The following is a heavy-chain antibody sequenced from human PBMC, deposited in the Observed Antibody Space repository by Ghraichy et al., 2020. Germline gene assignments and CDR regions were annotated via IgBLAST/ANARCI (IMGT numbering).Heavy chain of an antibody. J-gene: IGHJ4*02. CDR2: IYWNDDK. V-gene: IGHV2-5*01. D-gene: IGHD3-22*01. CDR3: AHSRPYYDGTGFYSIIDY. Sequence: SGPTLVRPTQTLTLTCTFSGFSLKTSGVGVGWIRQPPGRALEWLALIYWNDDKRYSTSLKSGLTITKDASRNRVLLTVTKMDPVDTGTYYCAHSRPYYDGTGFYSIIDYWGQGTLVTVSS. CDR1: GFSLKTSGVG.